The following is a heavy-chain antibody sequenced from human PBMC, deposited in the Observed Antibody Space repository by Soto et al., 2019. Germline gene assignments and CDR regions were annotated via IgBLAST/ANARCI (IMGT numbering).Heavy chain of an antibody. CDR2: ISGSGGST. V-gene: IGHV3-23*01. CDR1: GFTFSSYA. D-gene: IGHD3-22*01. Sequence: GGSLRLSCAASGFTFSSYAMSWVRQAPGKGLEWVSAISGSGGSTYYADSVKGRFTISRDNSKNTLYLQMNSLRAEDTAVYYWAKDAQYYYDSSGYYPDYWGQGTLVTVSS. J-gene: IGHJ4*02. CDR3: AKDAQYYYDSSGYYPDY.